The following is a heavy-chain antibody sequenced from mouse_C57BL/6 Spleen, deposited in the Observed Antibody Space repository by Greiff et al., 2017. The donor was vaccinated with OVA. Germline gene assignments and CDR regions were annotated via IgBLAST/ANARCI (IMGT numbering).Heavy chain of an antibody. J-gene: IGHJ2*01. CDR3: ARQPYGSSPFDY. Sequence: DVKLVESGGDLVKPGGSLKLSCAASGFTFSSYGMSWVRQTPDKRLEWVATISSGGSYTYYPDSVKGRFTISRDNAKNTMYLQMSSLKSEDTAMYYCARQPYGSSPFDYWGQGPTLTVSS. CDR2: ISSGGSYT. CDR1: GFTFSSYG. D-gene: IGHD1-1*01. V-gene: IGHV5-6*02.